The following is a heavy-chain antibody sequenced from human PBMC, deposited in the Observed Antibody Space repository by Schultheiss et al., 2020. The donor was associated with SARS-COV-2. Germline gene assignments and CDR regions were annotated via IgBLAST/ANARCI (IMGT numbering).Heavy chain of an antibody. CDR3: VRDSFSN. CDR1: GFTFSSSW. V-gene: IGHV3-52*01. J-gene: IGHJ4*02. Sequence: GGSLRLSCAASGFTFSSSWMHWVCQAPEKGLEWVADIKCDGSEKYYVDSVKGRLTISRDNAKNSLYLQVNSLRAEDMTVYYCVRDSFSNWGQGTLVTVSS. D-gene: IGHD2/OR15-2a*01. CDR2: IKCDGSEK.